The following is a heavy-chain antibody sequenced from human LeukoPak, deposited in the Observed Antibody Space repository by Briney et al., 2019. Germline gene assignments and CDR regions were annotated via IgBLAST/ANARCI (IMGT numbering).Heavy chain of an antibody. D-gene: IGHD3-10*01. CDR2: INPNSGGT. CDR1: GGTFTGYY. CDR3: ARERYFGSGNYYNANTDFDY. Sequence: GASVKVSCKASGGTFTGYYMHWVRQAPGQGLEWMGRINPNSGGTNYAQKFQGRVTMTRDTSISTAYMELSRLRSDDTAVYYCARERYFGSGNYYNANTDFDYWGQGTLVTVSS. V-gene: IGHV1-2*06. J-gene: IGHJ4*02.